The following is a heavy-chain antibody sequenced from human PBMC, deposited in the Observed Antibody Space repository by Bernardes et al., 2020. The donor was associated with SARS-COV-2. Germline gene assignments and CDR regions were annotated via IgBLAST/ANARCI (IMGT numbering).Heavy chain of an antibody. D-gene: IGHD3-3*01. J-gene: IGHJ5*02. CDR3: AGRDLLFGVIRWFDP. V-gene: IGHV1-2*02. CDR1: GYTFPGYY. CDR2: INPNNGAT. Sequence: ASVKVSCKASGYTFPGYYIHWVRLTPGQGLEWMGWINPNNGATPFAQKFRGRVTLTRDTSIRTAYMELSGLGSDDTAVYYGAGRDLLFGVIRWFDPWGQGTQVNVSS.